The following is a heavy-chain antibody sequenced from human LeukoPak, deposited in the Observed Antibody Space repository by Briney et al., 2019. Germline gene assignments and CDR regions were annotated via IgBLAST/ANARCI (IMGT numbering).Heavy chain of an antibody. Sequence: GGSLRLSCAASGFTFSSYAMSWVRQAPGKGLEWVSAISGSGGSTYYADSVKGRFTISRDNSKNTLYLQMNSLRAEDTAVYYCAKKGAGSSWYGLDYWGQGTLVTVSS. D-gene: IGHD6-13*01. J-gene: IGHJ4*02. V-gene: IGHV3-23*01. CDR2: ISGSGGST. CDR1: GFTFSSYA. CDR3: AKKGAGSSWYGLDY.